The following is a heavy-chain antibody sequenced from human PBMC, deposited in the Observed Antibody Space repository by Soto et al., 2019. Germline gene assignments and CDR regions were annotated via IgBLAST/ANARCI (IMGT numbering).Heavy chain of an antibody. V-gene: IGHV1-18*01. CDR3: ARVGVWNQTWFDP. Sequence: ASVEVSCKACGYAFTSCDISWLRQAPGQGLEWMGWVNPYSGNTSYAQKLQGRVTMTRDTSMSTAYMELRSLRSDDTAVYYCARVGVWNQTWFDPWGQGTLVTVSS. J-gene: IGHJ5*02. CDR1: GYAFTSCD. CDR2: VNPYSGNT. D-gene: IGHD1-1*01.